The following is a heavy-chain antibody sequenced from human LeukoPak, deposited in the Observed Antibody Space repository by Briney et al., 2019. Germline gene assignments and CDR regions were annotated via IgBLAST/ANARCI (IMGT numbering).Heavy chain of an antibody. CDR3: ARGVLRYFDWLLSRGYYYMDV. V-gene: IGHV1-18*01. CDR2: ISAYNGNT. D-gene: IGHD3-9*01. Sequence: ASVKVSCKASGYTFTSYGISWVRQAPGQGLEWMGWISAYNGNTNYAQKLQGRVTMTTDTSTSTAYMELRSLRSDDTAVYYCARGVLRYFDWLLSRGYYYMDVWGKGTTVTVSS. J-gene: IGHJ6*03. CDR1: GYTFTSYG.